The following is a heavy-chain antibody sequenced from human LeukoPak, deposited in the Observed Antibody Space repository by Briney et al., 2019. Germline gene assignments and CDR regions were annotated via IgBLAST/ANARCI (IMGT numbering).Heavy chain of an antibody. CDR1: GGSFSGYY. CDR2: INHSGST. J-gene: IGHJ6*02. CDR3: ARFSRAMDV. Sequence: PSETLSLNCAVYGGSFSGYYWSWIRQPPGKGLEWIGEINHSGSTNYNPSLKSRVTISVDTSKNQFSLKLSSVTAADTAVYYCARFSRAMDVWGQGTTVTVSS. V-gene: IGHV4-34*01.